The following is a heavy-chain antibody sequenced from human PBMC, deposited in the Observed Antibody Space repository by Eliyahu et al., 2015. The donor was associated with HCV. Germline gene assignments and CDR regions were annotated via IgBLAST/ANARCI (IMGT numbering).Heavy chain of an antibody. V-gene: IGHV4-61*01. CDR2: INYSGST. CDR3: ARGYCVGGSCNWFDP. J-gene: IGHJ5*02. D-gene: IGHD2-15*01. Sequence: QVQLQEAGPGLVKPSETLSLTCIVSGGSVSSGRNYWTWIRQPPGKGLEWIGYINYSGSTNYNPSLKSRVTISVDPSKNQFSLKLSSVTAADTALYYCARGYCVGGSCNWFDPWGQGTLVTVSS. CDR1: GGSVSSGRNY.